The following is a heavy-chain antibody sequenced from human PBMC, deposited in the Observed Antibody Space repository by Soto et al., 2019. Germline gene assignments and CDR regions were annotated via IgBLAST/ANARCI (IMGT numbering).Heavy chain of an antibody. CDR3: ARDLWFADLLYPAY. J-gene: IGHJ4*02. CDR2: ISSHGGST. CDR1: GFTFSSYA. V-gene: IGHV3-64*01. Sequence: GGSLRLSCAASGFTFSSYAMHWVRQAPGKGLEYVSAISSHGGSTYYANSVKGRFTISRDNSKNTLYLQMGSLRAEDMFVFYCARDLWFADLLYPAYWGQGTLFTVSS. D-gene: IGHD3-10*01.